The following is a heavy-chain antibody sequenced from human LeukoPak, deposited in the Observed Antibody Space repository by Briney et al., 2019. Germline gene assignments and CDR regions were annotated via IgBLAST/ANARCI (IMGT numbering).Heavy chain of an antibody. CDR1: GGSISSGDYY. J-gene: IGHJ4*02. CDR2: IYYSGST. Sequence: SETLSLTCTVSGGSISSGDYYWSWIRQPPGKGLEWIGYIYYSGSTYYNPSLKSRVTISVGTSKNQFSLKLSSVTAADTAVYYCARSEYYVNYFDYWGQGTLVTVSS. V-gene: IGHV4-30-4*01. D-gene: IGHD3-10*02. CDR3: ARSEYYVNYFDY.